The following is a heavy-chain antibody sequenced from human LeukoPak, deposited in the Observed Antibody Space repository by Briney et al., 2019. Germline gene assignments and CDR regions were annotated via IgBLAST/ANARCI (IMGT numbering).Heavy chain of an antibody. CDR3: ARDQAEEITIFGVVIN. CDR2: IWYDGSNK. J-gene: IGHJ4*02. V-gene: IGHV3-33*01. CDR1: GFTFSSYG. D-gene: IGHD3-3*01. Sequence: PGGSLRLSCAASGFTFSSYGMHRVRQAPGKGLEWVAVIWYDGSNKYYADSVEGRFTISRDNSKNTLYLQMNSLRAEDTAVYYCARDQAEEITIFGVVINWGQGTLVTVSS.